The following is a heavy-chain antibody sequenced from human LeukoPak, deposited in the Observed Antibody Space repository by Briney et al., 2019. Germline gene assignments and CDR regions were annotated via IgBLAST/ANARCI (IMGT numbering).Heavy chain of an antibody. CDR2: VTSSGSST. V-gene: IGHV3-11*01. CDR3: TRERRGSYYAFES. J-gene: IGHJ4*02. D-gene: IGHD3-10*01. Sequence: PGGSLRLSCAASGFSISDHYMSWIRQSPGKGREWISYVTSSGSSTKYADSVKGRFTISRDNAKNSVALQMNSLRAEDTAVYYCTRERRGSYYAFESWGQGTLVTVSS. CDR1: GFSISDHY.